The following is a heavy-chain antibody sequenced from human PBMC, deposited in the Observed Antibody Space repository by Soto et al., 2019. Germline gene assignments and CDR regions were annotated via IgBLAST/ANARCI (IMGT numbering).Heavy chain of an antibody. CDR3: AKRVVDRGADS. J-gene: IGHJ4*02. CDR2: ISDRGSDT. D-gene: IGHD3-10*01. CDR1: GFTFRKSD. Sequence: GGSLRLSCAASGFTFRKSDMTWVRRAPGQGLQYISSISDRGSDTYYADSVKGRFIISRDNSKNTLYLQMNSLRVEDTAIYYGAKRVVDRGADSWGQGTVVTVSS. V-gene: IGHV3-23*01.